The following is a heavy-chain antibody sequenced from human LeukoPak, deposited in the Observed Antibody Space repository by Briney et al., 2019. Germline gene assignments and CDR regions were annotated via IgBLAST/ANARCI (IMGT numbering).Heavy chain of an antibody. J-gene: IGHJ6*02. CDR2: ISGSGGST. Sequence: PGGSLRLFCAASGFTFSSYAMSWVRQAPGKGLEWVSAISGSGGSTYYADSVKGRFTISRDNSKNTLYLQMNSLRAEDTAVYYCAKDWAYYYGSGSGSVWGQGTTVTVSS. CDR1: GFTFSSYA. V-gene: IGHV3-23*01. CDR3: AKDWAYYYGSGSGSV. D-gene: IGHD3-10*01.